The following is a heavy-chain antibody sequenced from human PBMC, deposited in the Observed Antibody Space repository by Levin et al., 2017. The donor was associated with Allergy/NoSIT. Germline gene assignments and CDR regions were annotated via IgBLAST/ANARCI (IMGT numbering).Heavy chain of an antibody. J-gene: IGHJ6*02. CDR2: IHYRGKT. Sequence: SETLSLTCTVSGGSISSDFWYWVRQSPGKGLEWIGYIHYRGKTTYNPSLKSRVTVAIDTTKKQFSLRLTSVTAADTAMYYCARDVGGGFCAGGSCRWGMDVWGQGTTVTVSS. CDR3: ARDVGGGFCAGGSCRWGMDV. CDR1: GGSISSDF. V-gene: IGHV4-59*01. D-gene: IGHD2-8*02.